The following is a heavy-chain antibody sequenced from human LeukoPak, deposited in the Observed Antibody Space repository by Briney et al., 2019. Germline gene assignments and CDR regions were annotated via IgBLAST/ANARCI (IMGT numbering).Heavy chain of an antibody. V-gene: IGHV4-39*07. J-gene: IGHJ5*02. CDR1: GGSISSISYF. CDR2: ISYTGST. D-gene: IGHD2-2*01. Sequence: SETLSLTCTVSGGSISSISYFWGWIRQPPGKGLEWIGSISYTGSTYSNPSLKSRVTMSVDTSKNQFSLKLSSVTAADTAVFYCARGVVPGALWQNWFDPWGQGTLVIVSS. CDR3: ARGVVPGALWQNWFDP.